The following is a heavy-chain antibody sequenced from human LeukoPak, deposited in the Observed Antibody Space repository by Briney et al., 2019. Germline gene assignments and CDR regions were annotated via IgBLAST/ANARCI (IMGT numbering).Heavy chain of an antibody. CDR3: AKDIRGSTSWYGLDY. V-gene: IGHV3-43D*03. D-gene: IGHD6-13*01. J-gene: IGHJ4*02. CDR2: ISWDGGST. CDR1: GFTFDDYA. Sequence: QPGGSLRLSCAASGFTFDDYAMHWVRQAPGKGLEWVSLISWDGGSTYYADSVKGRFTISRYNSKNSLYLQMNSLRAEDTALYSCAKDIRGSTSWYGLDYWGQGTLVTVSS.